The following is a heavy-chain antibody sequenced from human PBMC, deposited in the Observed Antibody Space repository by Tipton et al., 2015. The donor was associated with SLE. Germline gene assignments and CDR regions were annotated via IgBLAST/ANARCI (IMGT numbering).Heavy chain of an antibody. CDR2: IYYSGST. D-gene: IGHD6-13*01. CDR1: GGSISSYY. V-gene: IGHV4-59*01. J-gene: IGHJ5*02. CDR3: ARDGKYSSSQAEFDP. Sequence: TLSLTCTVSGGSISSYYWSWIRQPPGKGLEWIGYIYYSGSTNYNRSLKSRVTISVDTSKNQFSLKLSSVTAADTAVYYCARDGKYSSSQAEFDPWGQGTLVTVSS.